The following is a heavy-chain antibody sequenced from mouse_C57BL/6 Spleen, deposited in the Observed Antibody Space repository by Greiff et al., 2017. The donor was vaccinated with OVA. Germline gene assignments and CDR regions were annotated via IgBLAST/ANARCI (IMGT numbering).Heavy chain of an antibody. D-gene: IGHD1-1*01. V-gene: IGHV1-7*01. CDR2: INPSSGYT. J-gene: IGHJ3*01. Sequence: VQGVESGAELAKPGASVKLSCKASGYTFTSYWMHWVKQRPGQGLEWIGYINPSSGYTKYNQKFKDKATLTADKSSSTAYMQLSSLTYEDSAVYYCARHYGNSEAWFAYWGKGTLVTVSA. CDR3: ARHYGNSEAWFAY. CDR1: GYTFTSYW.